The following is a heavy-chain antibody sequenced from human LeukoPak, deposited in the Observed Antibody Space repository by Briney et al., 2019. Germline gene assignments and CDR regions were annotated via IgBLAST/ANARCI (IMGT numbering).Heavy chain of an antibody. J-gene: IGHJ4*02. CDR3: GTVFDH. Sequence: GGSLRLSCAASGFTFTNYWMHWVRQAPGKGLVWVSRIDIDGTGSSYADSVKGRFSISRDNAKNTVSLQMNSLKAEDTAVYYCGTVFDHWGPGILVTVSS. CDR2: IDIDGTGS. V-gene: IGHV3-74*01. CDR1: GFTFTNYW.